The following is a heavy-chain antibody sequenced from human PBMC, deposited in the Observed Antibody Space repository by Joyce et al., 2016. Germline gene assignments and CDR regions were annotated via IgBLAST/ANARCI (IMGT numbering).Heavy chain of an antibody. CDR3: ARSASDAFDI. CDR2: ISTYYETT. CDR1: GYTFSSNG. J-gene: IGHJ3*02. V-gene: IGHV1-18*01. Sequence: QVQLVQSGAEVKKPGASVKVSFKASGYTFSSNGISWVRQAPGQGLEWMGWISTYYETTNYAQKFQGRVTMTTDTSTSTAFMELRSLRYDDTAMYYCARSASDAFDIWGQGTLLTVSS. D-gene: IGHD2-15*01.